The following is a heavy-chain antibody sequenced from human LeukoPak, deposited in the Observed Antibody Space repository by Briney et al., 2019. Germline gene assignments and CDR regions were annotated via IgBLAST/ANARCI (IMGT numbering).Heavy chain of an antibody. CDR3: ARENIVALDV. CDR1: GYTFTDYY. J-gene: IGHJ6*02. Sequence: ASVNVSCKASGYTFTDYYMHWVRQAPGQGLEWMGWINPNSGGTNYAQKFQGRVTMTRDTSISTAYMELSRLRSDDAAVYYCARENIVALDVWGQGTTVTVSS. D-gene: IGHD2-21*01. V-gene: IGHV1-2*02. CDR2: INPNSGGT.